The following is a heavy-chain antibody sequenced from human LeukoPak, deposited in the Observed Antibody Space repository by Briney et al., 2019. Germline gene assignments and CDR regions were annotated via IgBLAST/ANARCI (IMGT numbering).Heavy chain of an antibody. CDR3: ARGRTVVIAAKHSDAFDI. D-gene: IGHD2-15*01. J-gene: IGHJ3*02. V-gene: IGHV1-18*01. Sequence: ASVKVSCKASGYTFTSYGISWVRQAPGQGLEWMGWISAYNGNTNYAQKLQGRVTMTTDTSTSTAYMEPRSLRSDDTAVYYCARGRTVVIAAKHSDAFDIWGQGTMVTVSS. CDR1: GYTFTSYG. CDR2: ISAYNGNT.